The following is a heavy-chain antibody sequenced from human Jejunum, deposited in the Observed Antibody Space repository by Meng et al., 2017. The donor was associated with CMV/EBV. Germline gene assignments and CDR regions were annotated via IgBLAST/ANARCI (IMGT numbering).Heavy chain of an antibody. Sequence: MSGVRQAPGKGLEWVATVSSGGPGADTFYADSVKGRFTLSTDDSENTLYLQMNSLRAEDTAVYYCAREFADAYNHRRFDSWGQGTLVTVSS. D-gene: IGHD5-24*01. CDR2: SSGGPGADT. V-gene: IGHV3-23*01. CDR3: AREFADAYNHRRFDS. J-gene: IGHJ4*02.